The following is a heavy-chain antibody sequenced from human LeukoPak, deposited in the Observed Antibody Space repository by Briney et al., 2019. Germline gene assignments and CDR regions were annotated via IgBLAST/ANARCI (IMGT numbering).Heavy chain of an antibody. CDR2: IYYSGST. J-gene: IGHJ4*02. V-gene: IGHV4-59*01. CDR3: ARDLGYSSGWYRTNYFDY. D-gene: IGHD6-19*01. Sequence: SETLSLTCTVSGGSFSSYYWSWLRQPPGKGLEWVGYIYYSGSTNYNPSLKSRVTISVDTSKNQFSLKLSSVTAADTAVYYCARDLGYSSGWYRTNYFDYWGQGTLVTVSS. CDR1: GGSFSSYY.